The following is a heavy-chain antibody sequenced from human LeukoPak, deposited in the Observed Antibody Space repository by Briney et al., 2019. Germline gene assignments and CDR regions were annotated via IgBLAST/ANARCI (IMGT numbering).Heavy chain of an antibody. CDR2: ISSSGSTI. CDR3: AKVGATLHFDY. CDR1: GFTFSDYY. V-gene: IGHV3-11*04. J-gene: IGHJ4*02. Sequence: GGSLRLSWAASGFTFSDYYMSWIRQAPGKGLEWVSYISSSGSTIYYADSVKGRFTISRDNAKNSLYLQMNSLRAEDTAVYYCAKVGATLHFDYWGQGTLVTVSS. D-gene: IGHD1-26*01.